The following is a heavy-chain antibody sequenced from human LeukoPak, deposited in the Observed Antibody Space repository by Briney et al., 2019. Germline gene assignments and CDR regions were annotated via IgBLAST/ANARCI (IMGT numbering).Heavy chain of an antibody. J-gene: IGHJ5*02. CDR1: GGTFSSYA. CDR2: IIPIFGTA. V-gene: IGHV1-69*05. Sequence: ASVKVSCKASGGTFSSYAISWVRQAPGQGLEWMGGIIPIFGTANYAQTFQGRVTITTDESTSTAYMELSSLRSEDTAVYYCARARRDGYNHWGQGTLVTVSS. CDR3: ARARRDGYNH. D-gene: IGHD5-24*01.